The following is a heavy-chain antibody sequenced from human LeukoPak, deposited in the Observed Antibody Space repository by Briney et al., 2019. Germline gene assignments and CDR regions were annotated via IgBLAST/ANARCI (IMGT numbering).Heavy chain of an antibody. CDR2: ISWNSGSI. CDR1: GFTFDDYA. CDR3: AKDLQESYYDFWSGPSDS. D-gene: IGHD3-3*01. J-gene: IGHJ4*02. V-gene: IGHV3-9*01. Sequence: AGGSLRLSCAASGFTFDDYAMHWVRQAPGKGLEWVSGISWNSGSIGYADSVKGRFTISRDNAKNSLYLQMNSLRAEDTALYYCAKDLQESYYDFWSGPSDSWGQGTLVTVSS.